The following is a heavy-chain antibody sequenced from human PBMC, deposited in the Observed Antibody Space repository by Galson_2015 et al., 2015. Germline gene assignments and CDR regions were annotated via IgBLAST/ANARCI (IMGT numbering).Heavy chain of an antibody. J-gene: IGHJ4*02. CDR2: ISSSSSYT. CDR3: ANGIDY. Sequence: SLRLSCAASGFTFSSYSMNWVRQAPGKGLGWVSSISSSSSYTYYADSVKGRFTISRDNSKNTLYLQMNSLRAEDTAVYYCANGIDYWGQGTLVTVSS. D-gene: IGHD5-24*01. CDR1: GFTFSSYS. V-gene: IGHV3-21*04.